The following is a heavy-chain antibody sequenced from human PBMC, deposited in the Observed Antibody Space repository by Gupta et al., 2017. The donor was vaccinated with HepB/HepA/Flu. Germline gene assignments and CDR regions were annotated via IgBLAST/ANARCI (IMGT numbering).Heavy chain of an antibody. D-gene: IGHD5-12*01. CDR2: ISYDGKRK. CDR1: GFIFNDHA. Sequence: QVQLVDSGGGVVQPGRSLRLSCEASGFIFNDHAMHWVRQAPGKGLEWVAVISYDGKRKHYVDSVKGRFTISRDNSKNTLYLQMNSLKPEDTAIYYCARAGAASITHFYLYHMDVWGKGSTVTVSS. V-gene: IGHV3-30*03. CDR3: ARAGAASITHFYLYHMDV. J-gene: IGHJ6*03.